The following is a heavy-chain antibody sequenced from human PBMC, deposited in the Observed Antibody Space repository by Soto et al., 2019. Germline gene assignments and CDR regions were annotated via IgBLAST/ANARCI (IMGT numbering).Heavy chain of an antibody. CDR3: ARRYGKNAFDI. J-gene: IGHJ3*02. Sequence: SETLSLTCTVSGGSISSGGYYWSWIRQPPGKGLEWIGYIYYSGSTNYNPSLKSRVTISVDTSKNQFSLKLSSVTAADTAVYYCARRYGKNAFDIWGQGTMVTVSS. D-gene: IGHD5-18*01. CDR1: GGSISSGGYY. CDR2: IYYSGST. V-gene: IGHV4-61*08.